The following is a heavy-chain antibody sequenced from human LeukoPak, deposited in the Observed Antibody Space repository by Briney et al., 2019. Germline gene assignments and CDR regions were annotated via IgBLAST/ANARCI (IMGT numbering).Heavy chain of an antibody. CDR3: ARDAMSDY. V-gene: IGHV1-2*02. J-gene: IGHJ4*02. Sequence: ASVKVSCKASGYTFVDHYIHWVRQAPGQGPEWMGWINPRSGGTEYAQKFQGRVTMTRDTSINTAYMELTRLTSDDTAVYYCARDAMSDYWGQGTLVNVSS. CDR2: INPRSGGT. D-gene: IGHD2-2*01. CDR1: GYTFVDHY.